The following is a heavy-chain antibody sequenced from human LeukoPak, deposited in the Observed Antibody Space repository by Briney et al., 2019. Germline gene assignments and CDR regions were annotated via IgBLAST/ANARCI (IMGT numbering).Heavy chain of an antibody. Sequence: SVKVSCKASGGTFSSYAISWVRQAPGQGLEWMGGIIPIFGTANYAQKFQGRATITADESTSTAYMELSSLRSEDTAVYYCARPSQIAAADPYYFDYWGQGTLVTVSS. CDR2: IIPIFGTA. J-gene: IGHJ4*02. V-gene: IGHV1-69*13. D-gene: IGHD6-13*01. CDR1: GGTFSSYA. CDR3: ARPSQIAAADPYYFDY.